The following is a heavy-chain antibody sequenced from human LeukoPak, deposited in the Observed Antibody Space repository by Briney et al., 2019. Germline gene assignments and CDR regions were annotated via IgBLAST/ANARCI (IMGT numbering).Heavy chain of an antibody. CDR2: IYSGGST. Sequence: GGSLRLSCAASGFTVSSNYMTWVRQAPGQGLEWVSLIYSGGSTFYGDSVRGRFTISRDNSKNTLYLQMNSLRAEDTAVYYCARDSYSYGMDVWGQGTTVTVSS. CDR3: ARDSYSYGMDV. CDR1: GFTVSSNY. V-gene: IGHV3-53*01. J-gene: IGHJ6*02.